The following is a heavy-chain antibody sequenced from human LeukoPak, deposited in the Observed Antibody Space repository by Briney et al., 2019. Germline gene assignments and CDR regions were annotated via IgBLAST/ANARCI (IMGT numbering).Heavy chain of an antibody. Sequence: SETLSLTCTVSGGSVSSGSYYWSWIRQPPGKGLEWIGYIYYSGSTNYNPSLKSQVTISVDKSKNQFSLKLSFVTAADTAMYYCARSDYHNSGSHTVFDAFDIWGQGTRVTVSS. CDR3: ARSDYHNSGSHTVFDAFDI. CDR2: IYYSGST. D-gene: IGHD3-10*01. V-gene: IGHV4-61*01. J-gene: IGHJ3*02. CDR1: GGSVSSGSYY.